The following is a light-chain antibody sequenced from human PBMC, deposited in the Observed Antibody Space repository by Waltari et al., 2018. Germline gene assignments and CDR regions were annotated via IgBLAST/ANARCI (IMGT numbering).Light chain of an antibody. V-gene: IGLV2-8*01. CDR3: SSYAGSKYLV. CDR2: EVT. Sequence: QPALTQPPSASGSPGQSVTISCTGTSSDVGGYNYVSWYQQHPGKAPKLMIYEVTKRPAGVPDRFSGSKSGDTASRTVSGLQAADEADYCCSSYAGSKYLVFGGGTKLTVL. J-gene: IGLJ2*01. CDR1: SSDVGGYNY.